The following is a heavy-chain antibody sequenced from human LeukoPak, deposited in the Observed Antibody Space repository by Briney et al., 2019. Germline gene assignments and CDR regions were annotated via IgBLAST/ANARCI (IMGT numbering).Heavy chain of an antibody. CDR2: IIPILGIA. D-gene: IGHD3-9*01. CDR3: ARGTSSTPHYDILTGPRGWFDP. CDR1: GGTFSSYT. V-gene: IGHV1-69*02. J-gene: IGHJ5*02. Sequence: SVKVSCKASGGTFSSYTISWVRQAPGQGLEWMGRIIPILGIANYAQKFQGRVTITAYKSTSTAYMELSSLRSEDTAVYYCARGTSSTPHYDILTGPRGWFDPWGQGTLVTVSS.